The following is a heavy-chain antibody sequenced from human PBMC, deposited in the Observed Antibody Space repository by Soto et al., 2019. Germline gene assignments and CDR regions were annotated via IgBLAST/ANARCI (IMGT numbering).Heavy chain of an antibody. D-gene: IGHD6-19*01. V-gene: IGHV1-18*04. Sequence: GASLKVSCKASGYTFTSYGISWVRQAPGQGLERMRWISAYNATTNYAQKLQGRVTMPTDTSTSTADMELRGVRSEDTAVYYCARAWLGLKEITNYYYYDYMDVWGKGTTVTVSS. CDR2: ISAYNATT. CDR3: ARAWLGLKEITNYYYYDYMDV. J-gene: IGHJ6*03. CDR1: GYTFTSYG.